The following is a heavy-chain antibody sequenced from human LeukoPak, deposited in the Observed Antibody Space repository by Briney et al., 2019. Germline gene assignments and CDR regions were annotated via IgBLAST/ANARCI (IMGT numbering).Heavy chain of an antibody. Sequence: SETLSLTCTVSGGSFSSYYWSWIRQPAGKGLEWIGRIYTSGSTNYNPSLKSRVTMSVDTSKNQFSLKLSSVTAADTAVYYCARDRYGSGSYYKSWFDPWGQGTLVTVSS. CDR3: ARDRYGSGSYYKSWFDP. J-gene: IGHJ5*02. CDR1: GGSFSSYY. CDR2: IYTSGST. V-gene: IGHV4-4*07. D-gene: IGHD3-10*01.